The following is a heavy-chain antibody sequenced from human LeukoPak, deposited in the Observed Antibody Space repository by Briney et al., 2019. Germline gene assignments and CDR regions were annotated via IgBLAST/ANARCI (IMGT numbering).Heavy chain of an antibody. D-gene: IGHD3-22*01. CDR1: GGSFSSSSYY. Sequence: PSETLTLTCTVSGGSFSSSSYYWRWIRQPPGKGLVWIGSIYYSGDTYYNPSLKSRVTISVGTSKIQFSLKLNSVTAADTSVYYRAKHRAYGSSGYYYREAFDYWGQATLVTVS. J-gene: IGHJ4*02. V-gene: IGHV4-39*01. CDR2: IYYSGDT. CDR3: AKHRAYGSSGYYYREAFDY.